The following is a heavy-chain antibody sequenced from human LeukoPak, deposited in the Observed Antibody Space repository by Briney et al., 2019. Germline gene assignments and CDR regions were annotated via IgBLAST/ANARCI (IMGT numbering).Heavy chain of an antibody. D-gene: IGHD6-19*01. J-gene: IGHJ4*02. CDR1: GFVFSSNY. V-gene: IGHV3-53*01. CDR3: ARDRNSGWYSWGFDY. CDR2: IRSGGTT. Sequence: PGGSLRLSCAASGFVFSSNYMNWVRQAPGKGLEWVSLIRSGGTTVYADSVKVRFTVYRDTSENTVYLHMDSLRAEDTAVYYCARDRNSGWYSWGFDYWAQGARVIVSS.